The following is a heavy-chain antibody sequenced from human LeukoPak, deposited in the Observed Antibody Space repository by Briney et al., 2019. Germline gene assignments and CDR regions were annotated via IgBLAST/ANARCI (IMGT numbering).Heavy chain of an antibody. D-gene: IGHD3-10*01. CDR2: IRSKANSYAT. J-gene: IGHJ6*02. Sequence: QSGGSLRLSCAASGFTFSGSAMHWVRQASGKGLEWVGRIRSKANSYATAYAASVKGRFTISREDSKNTAYLQMNSLKTEDTAVYYCTRMRLDYGSGSPTATYYYYYGMDVWGQGTTVTVSS. CDR1: GFTFSGSA. CDR3: TRMRLDYGSGSPTATYYYYYGMDV. V-gene: IGHV3-73*01.